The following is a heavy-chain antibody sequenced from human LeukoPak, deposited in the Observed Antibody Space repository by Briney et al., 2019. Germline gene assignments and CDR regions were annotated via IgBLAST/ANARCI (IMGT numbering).Heavy chain of an antibody. CDR2: ISSSTSYM. V-gene: IGHV3-21*01. D-gene: IGHD5-24*01. Sequence: PGGSLRLSCAASGFTFSSHSMNWVRLAPGKGLEWVSSISSSTSYMYYADSLKGRFTISRDNAKNSLFLQMNSLRAEDTAVYYCARDAYNLFHFDYWGQGTLVTVSS. J-gene: IGHJ4*02. CDR3: ARDAYNLFHFDY. CDR1: GFTFSSHS.